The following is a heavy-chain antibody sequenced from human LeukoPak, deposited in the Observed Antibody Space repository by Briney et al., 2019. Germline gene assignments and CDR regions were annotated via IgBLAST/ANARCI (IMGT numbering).Heavy chain of an antibody. CDR1: GFTFSSYG. D-gene: IGHD2-2*02. V-gene: IGHV3-30*02. Sequence: GGSLRLSCAASGFTFSSYGMHWVRQAPGKGLEWGAFIRYDGSNKYYADSVKGRFTISRDNSKNTLYLQMNSLRAEDTAVYYCAKGVVPAAIWGVSGFDYWGQGTLVTVSS. J-gene: IGHJ4*02. CDR2: IRYDGSNK. CDR3: AKGVVPAAIWGVSGFDY.